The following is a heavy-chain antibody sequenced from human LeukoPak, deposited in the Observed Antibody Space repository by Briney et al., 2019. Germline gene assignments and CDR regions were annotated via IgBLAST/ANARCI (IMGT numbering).Heavy chain of an antibody. D-gene: IGHD6-19*01. J-gene: IGHJ4*02. CDR2: SSWNSGSI. Sequence: GWSLRLSCAASGFTFDDYTMHWVGQARGRGLEGVSGSSWNSGSIGYADSVRGRFTISRDNAKNSLYLQLNSLRAQDTALYYCAKDGAYGSGWYEGGAFDYWGQGTLVTVSS. CDR1: GFTFDDYT. V-gene: IGHV3-9*01. CDR3: AKDGAYGSGWYEGGAFDY.